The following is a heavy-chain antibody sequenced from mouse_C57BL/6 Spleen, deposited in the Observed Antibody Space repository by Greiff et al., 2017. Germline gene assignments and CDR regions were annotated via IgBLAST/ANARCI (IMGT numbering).Heavy chain of an antibody. Sequence: VQLQQSGAELVKPGASVKLSCTASGFNIKDYYMHWVKQRTEQGLEWIGRIDPEDGETKYAQKFQGQATIPADTSSHTAYLQLSGLTSEDKGGYYCARIATTGVATGARDKWGQETADTVSS. D-gene: IGHD1-1*01. CDR1: GFNIKDYY. CDR2: IDPEDGET. CDR3: ARIATTGVATGARDK. V-gene: IGHV14-2*01. J-gene: IGHJ4*01.